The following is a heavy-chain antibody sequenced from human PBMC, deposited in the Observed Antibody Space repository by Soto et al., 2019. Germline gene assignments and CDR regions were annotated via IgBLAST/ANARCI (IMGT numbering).Heavy chain of an antibody. CDR1: GDSISSSNFY. V-gene: IGHV4-39*02. CDR3: AREGRGSTWYGGNY. J-gene: IGHJ4*02. CDR2: VYYTGVT. Sequence: QLQLQESGPGLVKPSETLSLTCTASGDSISSSNFYWGWIRQPPGKGLEWIGTVYYTGVTYYNPSFKSRVTIPVDASKNQFSLKRNSVTVADTAVYYCAREGRGSTWYGGNYWGLGTLVTVSS. D-gene: IGHD6-13*01.